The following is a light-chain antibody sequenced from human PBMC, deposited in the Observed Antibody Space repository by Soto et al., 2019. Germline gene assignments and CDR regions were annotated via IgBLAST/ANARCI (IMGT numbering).Light chain of an antibody. CDR3: CSYTRSTTYV. Sequence: QSVQTQPASVSRSPGQSITISCTGTSSDVGGYNYVSWYQQHPGKAPKLMIFDVNNRPSGISSRFSGSKSGNTASLTISGLQAEDEADYYCCSYTRSTTYVFGTGTKVTVL. J-gene: IGLJ1*01. CDR1: SSDVGGYNY. V-gene: IGLV2-14*03. CDR2: DVN.